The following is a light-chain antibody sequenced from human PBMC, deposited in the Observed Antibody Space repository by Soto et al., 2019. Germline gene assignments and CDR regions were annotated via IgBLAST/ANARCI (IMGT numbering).Light chain of an antibody. V-gene: IGKV3-20*01. CDR3: QQYGGSPYT. CDR1: QSVRSNY. Sequence: EIVLTQSPGTLSLSPGERATLSCRASQSVRSNYLAWYQQKPGQAPRLLIYGASSRATGLPDRFSGTGSGTDFTLTISRLEPEDFAVYYCQQYGGSPYTFGQGTKLEIK. CDR2: GAS. J-gene: IGKJ2*01.